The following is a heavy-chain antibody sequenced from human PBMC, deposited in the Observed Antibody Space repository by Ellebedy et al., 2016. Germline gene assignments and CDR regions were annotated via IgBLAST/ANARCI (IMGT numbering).Heavy chain of an antibody. CDR2: ISYDGSNK. CDR3: ARGITMIVVVPGY. D-gene: IGHD3-22*01. V-gene: IGHV3-30*03. Sequence: GESLKISXAASGFTFNSYGMHWVRQAPGKGLEWVAVISYDGSNKYYADSVKGRFTISRDNSKNTLYLQMNSLRAEDTAVYYCARGITMIVVVPGYWGQGTLVTVSS. J-gene: IGHJ4*02. CDR1: GFTFNSYG.